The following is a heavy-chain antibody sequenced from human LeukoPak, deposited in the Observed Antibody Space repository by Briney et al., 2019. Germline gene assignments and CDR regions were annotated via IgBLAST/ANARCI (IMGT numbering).Heavy chain of an antibody. J-gene: IGHJ3*02. CDR1: GYTFTGYY. CDR3: ARNIWFGESADAFDI. V-gene: IGHV1-2*02. D-gene: IGHD3-10*01. Sequence: ASVKVSCKASGYTFTGYYMHWVRQAPGQGLEWMGLINPNSGGTNYAQKFQGRVTMTRDKSIRTAYMELSRLTSDDTAVYYRARNIWFGESADAFDIWGQGTMVTVSS. CDR2: INPNSGGT.